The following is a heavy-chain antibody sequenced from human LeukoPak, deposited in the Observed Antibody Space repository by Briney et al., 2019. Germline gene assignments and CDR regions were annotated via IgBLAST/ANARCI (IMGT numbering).Heavy chain of an antibody. V-gene: IGHV1-18*01. CDR2: ISAYNGNT. D-gene: IGHD3-3*01. J-gene: IGHJ4*02. Sequence: ASVKVSCKASGYTFTSYGISWVRQAPGQGLEWMGWISAYNGNTNYAQKLQGRVTMTTDTSTSTAYMEVSSLRSEDTAVYYCARAGYDFWSGYSTNFDYWGQGTLVTVSS. CDR1: GYTFTSYG. CDR3: ARAGYDFWSGYSTNFDY.